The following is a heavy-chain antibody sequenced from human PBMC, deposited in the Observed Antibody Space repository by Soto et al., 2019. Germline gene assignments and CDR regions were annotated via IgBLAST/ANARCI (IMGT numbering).Heavy chain of an antibody. CDR2: ISGSGDMT. Sequence: EVQLLESGGGLVQPGGSLRLSCAVSGFSFSNSAMTWVRQAPGKGLEWVSGISGSGDMTYNTDAVKGRFAISRDTSKNVVYIQMRGLRAEDTAVYYCAKVALWVLRYHDWFFDYWGQGTLVTVSS. D-gene: IGHD3-9*01. V-gene: IGHV3-23*01. CDR1: GFSFSNSA. J-gene: IGHJ4*02. CDR3: AKVALWVLRYHDWFFDY.